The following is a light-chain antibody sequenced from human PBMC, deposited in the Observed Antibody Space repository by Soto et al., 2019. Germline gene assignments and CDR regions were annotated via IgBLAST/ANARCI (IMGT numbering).Light chain of an antibody. CDR1: QDVTTY. J-gene: IGKJ1*01. Sequence: EIRMTQFPAILPASPGRGATLSCRAAQDVTTYFAWYQLKRGQPPRLLIYDIATTATGVPARFSGSGTGTEFTLTINGPQSDHFATHYCHQYNSYSTFGQAT. CDR2: DIA. CDR3: HQYNSYST. V-gene: IGKV3-15*01.